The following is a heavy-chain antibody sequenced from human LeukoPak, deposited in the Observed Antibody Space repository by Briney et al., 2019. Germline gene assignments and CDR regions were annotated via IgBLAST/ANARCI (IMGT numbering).Heavy chain of an antibody. CDR3: ARGYSSSWYGAFDI. Sequence: GGSLRLSCAASGFTFSTYDIHWVRQAPGKRLEWVAVVSYDGNNKYYADSVKGRFTISRANSKNTLYLQMDSLRAEDTAVYYSARGYSSSWYGAFDIWGQGTMVTVSS. CDR1: GFTFSTYD. V-gene: IGHV3-30-3*01. CDR2: VSYDGNNK. D-gene: IGHD6-13*01. J-gene: IGHJ3*02.